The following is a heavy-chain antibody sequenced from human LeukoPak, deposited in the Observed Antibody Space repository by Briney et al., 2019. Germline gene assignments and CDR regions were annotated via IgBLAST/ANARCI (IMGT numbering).Heavy chain of an antibody. CDR3: ARDQGGMDV. V-gene: IGHV3-66*01. Sequence: GGSLRLSCAASGFTFSSYWMSWVRHAPGKALKCVSVINSGGSTYYASSVKSRFTISRDNSKNTLYLQMTSLRAEDTAVYYCARDQGGMDVWGQGTTVTVSS. CDR2: INSGGST. CDR1: GFTFSSYW. J-gene: IGHJ6*02.